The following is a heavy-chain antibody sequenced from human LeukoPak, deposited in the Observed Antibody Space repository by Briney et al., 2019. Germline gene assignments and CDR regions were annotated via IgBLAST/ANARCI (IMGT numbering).Heavy chain of an antibody. CDR1: GGSISSSSYY. CDR2: IYYSGST. D-gene: IGHD2-15*01. CDR3: VRTPTVVDDAFDY. J-gene: IGHJ4*02. V-gene: IGHV4-39*01. Sequence: SETLSLTCTVSGGSISSSSYYWGWIRQPPGKGLEWIGSIYYSGSTYYNPSLKSRVTISVDTSKNQFSLKLSSVTAADTAVYYCVRTPTVVDDAFDYWGQGTLVTVSS.